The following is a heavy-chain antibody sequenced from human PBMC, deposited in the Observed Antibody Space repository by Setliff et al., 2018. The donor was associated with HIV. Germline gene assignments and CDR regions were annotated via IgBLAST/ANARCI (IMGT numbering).Heavy chain of an antibody. V-gene: IGHV1-69*13. CDR1: GYTFTDYF. J-gene: IGHJ4*02. CDR3: ARLTLSYYDSSGDRPGGSGY. D-gene: IGHD3-22*01. Sequence: SVKVSCKASGYTFTDYFLHWVRQAPGQGLEWMGGIIPIFGTASYAQKFQGRVTITADESTSTAYMELSSLRSEDTAVYYCARLTLSYYDSSGDRPGGSGYWGQGTLVTVSS. CDR2: IIPIFGTA.